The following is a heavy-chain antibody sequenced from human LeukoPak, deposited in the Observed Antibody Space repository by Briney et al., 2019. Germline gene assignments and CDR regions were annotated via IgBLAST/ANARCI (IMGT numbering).Heavy chain of an antibody. CDR1: GGSISRSSYY. Sequence: PSETLSLTCTVSGGSISRSSYYWGWIRQPPGKGLEWIGNIYYSGSTYYNPSLKSRVTISVDTSKNQFSLKLSSVTAADTAVYYCARHIGYCSGGSCRLVGPVDYWGQGTLVTVSS. CDR3: ARHIGYCSGGSCRLVGPVDY. J-gene: IGHJ4*02. V-gene: IGHV4-39*01. D-gene: IGHD2-15*01. CDR2: IYYSGST.